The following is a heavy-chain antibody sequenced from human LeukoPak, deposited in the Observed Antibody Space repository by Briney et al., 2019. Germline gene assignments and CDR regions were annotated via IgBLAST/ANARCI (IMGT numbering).Heavy chain of an antibody. CDR2: INHSGST. J-gene: IGHJ4*02. CDR3: ARGLSRLPSGGY. D-gene: IGHD4-11*01. V-gene: IGHV4-34*01. CDR1: GGSLSGYS. Sequence: SETLSLTCAVYGGSLSGYSWSWIRQPPGKGLEWIGEINHSGSTNCNTSLKSRVTISVDTSKSQFSLKLRSVTAADTAVYYCARGLSRLPSGGYWGQGTLVTVSS.